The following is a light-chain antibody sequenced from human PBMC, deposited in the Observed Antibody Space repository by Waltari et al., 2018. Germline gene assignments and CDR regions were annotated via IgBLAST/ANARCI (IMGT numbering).Light chain of an antibody. CDR2: DAS. V-gene: IGKV3-11*01. Sequence: EIVLTQSPATLSLSPGESATLSCRASQSVSSYLAWYQQKPGQAPRLLIYDASNRATGIPARFVSSGSGTDFTLTISSLEPEDFAVYYCQERSNWPGGSFGGGTKVEIK. J-gene: IGKJ4*01. CDR1: QSVSSY. CDR3: QERSNWPGGS.